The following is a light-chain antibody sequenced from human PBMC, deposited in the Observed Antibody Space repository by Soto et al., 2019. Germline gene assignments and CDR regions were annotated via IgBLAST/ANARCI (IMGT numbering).Light chain of an antibody. CDR1: QSVSSN. CDR3: QQYNNWPWT. V-gene: IGKV3D-15*01. Sequence: EVVVTQSPATLSVSPGERAPLSCRASQSVSSNLAWYQQKPGQAPRLLIYGASNRATGIPDRFSGSGSGTDFTLTISRLEPEDFAVYYCQQYNNWPWTFGQGTKVDIK. J-gene: IGKJ1*01. CDR2: GAS.